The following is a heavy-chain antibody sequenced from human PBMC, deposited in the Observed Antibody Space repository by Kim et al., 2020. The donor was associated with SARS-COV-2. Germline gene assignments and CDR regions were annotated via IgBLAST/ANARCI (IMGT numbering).Heavy chain of an antibody. CDR1: GFAFSSYA. CDR2: ISYDGSNK. V-gene: IGHV3-30*04. Sequence: GGSLRLSCAASGFAFSSYALHWVRQAPGKGLEWVALISYDGSNKYYADSVKGRLTISRDNSKDMLFLQMNSLRPEDTAVYYCARDRFSSSWYYFDNWGQGTLVTVSS. CDR3: ARDRFSSSWYYFDN. J-gene: IGHJ4*02. D-gene: IGHD6-13*01.